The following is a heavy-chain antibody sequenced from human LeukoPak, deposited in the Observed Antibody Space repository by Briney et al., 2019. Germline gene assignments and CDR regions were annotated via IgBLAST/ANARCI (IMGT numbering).Heavy chain of an antibody. D-gene: IGHD6-19*01. Sequence: SETPSLTCAVYGGSFSGYYWSWIRQPPGKGLEWIGEINHSGSTNYNPSLKSRVTISVDTSKNQFSLKLSSVTAADTAVYYCARGEDSSGWFVYWGRGTLVTVSS. J-gene: IGHJ4*02. CDR3: ARGEDSSGWFVY. CDR2: INHSGST. CDR1: GGSFSGYY. V-gene: IGHV4-34*01.